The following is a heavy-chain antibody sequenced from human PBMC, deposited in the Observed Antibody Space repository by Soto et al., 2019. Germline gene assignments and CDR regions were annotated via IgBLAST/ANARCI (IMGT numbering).Heavy chain of an antibody. CDR3: TRHVDCSGGSCYSGYYYYMDV. Sequence: EVEQVESGGGLVQPGGSLKLSCAASGFTFSDSAMHWLRQASGKGLEWVGRIRSKPNTDATAYAASVKGRFTISRDDSKNTAYLQMNSLKTEDTAVYYCTRHVDCSGGSCYSGYYYYMDVWGKGTTVTVSS. J-gene: IGHJ6*03. CDR1: GFTFSDSA. V-gene: IGHV3-73*01. D-gene: IGHD2-15*01. CDR2: IRSKPNTDAT.